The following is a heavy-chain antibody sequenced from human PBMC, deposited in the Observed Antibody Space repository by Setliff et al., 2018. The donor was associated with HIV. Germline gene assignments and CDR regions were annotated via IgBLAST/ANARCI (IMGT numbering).Heavy chain of an antibody. V-gene: IGHV3-74*01. CDR1: GFTFSSYW. D-gene: IGHD2-15*01. Sequence: PGGSLRLSCAASGFTFSSYWMHWVRQAPGKGLVWVSRINSDGSSTSYADSVKGRFTISRDNAKNTLYLQMNSLGAEDTAVYYCARDGGITYYYMDVWGKGTTVTVSS. CDR3: ARDGGITYYYMDV. CDR2: INSDGSST. J-gene: IGHJ6*03.